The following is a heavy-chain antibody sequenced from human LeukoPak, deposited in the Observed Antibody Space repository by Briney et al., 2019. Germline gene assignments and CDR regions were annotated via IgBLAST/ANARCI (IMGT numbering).Heavy chain of an antibody. CDR2: ISSSSSYI. CDR3: ASTSEYCSSTSCYGYAFDI. J-gene: IGHJ3*02. CDR1: GFTFSSYS. D-gene: IGHD2-2*01. V-gene: IGHV3-21*01. Sequence: GGSLRLSCAASGFTFSSYSMNWVRQAPGKGLEWVSSISSSSSYIYYADSVKGRFTISRDSAKNSLYLQMNSLRAEDTAVYYCASTSEYCSSTSCYGYAFDIWGQGTMATVSS.